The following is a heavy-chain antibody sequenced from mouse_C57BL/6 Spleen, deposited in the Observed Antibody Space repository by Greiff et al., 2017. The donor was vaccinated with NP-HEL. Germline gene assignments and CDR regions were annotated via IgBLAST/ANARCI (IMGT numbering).Heavy chain of an antibody. CDR2: ISNWADCI. D-gene: IGHD1-1*01. J-gene: IGHJ4*01. Sequence: EVQGVESGGGLVQPGGSLKLSCAASGFTFSDYGMAWVRQAPRKGPEWVAFISNWADCIYYADNVKGRVTISRENAKNTLYLEMSSLRSEDTAMYYCARRATTVRYYYAMDYWGQGTSVTVSS. CDR3: ARRATTVRYYYAMDY. V-gene: IGHV5-15*01. CDR1: GFTFSDYG.